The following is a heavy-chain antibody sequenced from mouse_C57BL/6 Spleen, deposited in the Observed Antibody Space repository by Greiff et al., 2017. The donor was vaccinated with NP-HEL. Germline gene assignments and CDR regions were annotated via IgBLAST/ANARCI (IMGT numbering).Heavy chain of an antibody. CDR2: IYPGDGDT. CDR1: GYAFSSSW. D-gene: IGHD2-4*01. J-gene: IGHJ2*01. Sequence: QVQLQQSGPELVKPGASVTISCKASGYAFSSSWMNWVKQRPGKGLEWIGRIYPGDGDTNYNGKFKGKATLTADKSSSTAYMQLSSLTSEDSAVYFCAREGGKSYYDYDGGYFDYWGQGTTLTVSS. CDR3: AREGGKSYYDYDGGYFDY. V-gene: IGHV1-82*01.